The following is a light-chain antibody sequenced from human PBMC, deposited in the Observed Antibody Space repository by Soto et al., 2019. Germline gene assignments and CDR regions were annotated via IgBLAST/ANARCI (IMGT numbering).Light chain of an antibody. CDR3: QQYNNWPPLT. J-gene: IGKJ4*01. CDR2: GAS. Sequence: EIVMTQSPATLSVSPGERATLSCRASQSVSSNLAWYQQKPGQAPRLLIYGASPRATGIPARFSGRGSGTECTLNISSLQSEDFAGDYCQQYNNWPPLTFGGGTKVEIK. CDR1: QSVSSN. V-gene: IGKV3-15*01.